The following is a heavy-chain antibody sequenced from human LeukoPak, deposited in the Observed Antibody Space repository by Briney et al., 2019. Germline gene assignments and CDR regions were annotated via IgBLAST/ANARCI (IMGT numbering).Heavy chain of an antibody. D-gene: IGHD4-23*01. CDR2: INAGNGNT. Sequence: ASVKVSCKASGYTFTSYAMHWVRQAPGQRLEWVGWINAGNGNTKYSQTFQGRVTITRDTSASTAYMELRSLRSDDTAVYYCARDPVGKDYGMDVWGQGTTVTVSS. V-gene: IGHV1-3*01. CDR1: GYTFTSYA. CDR3: ARDPVGKDYGMDV. J-gene: IGHJ6*02.